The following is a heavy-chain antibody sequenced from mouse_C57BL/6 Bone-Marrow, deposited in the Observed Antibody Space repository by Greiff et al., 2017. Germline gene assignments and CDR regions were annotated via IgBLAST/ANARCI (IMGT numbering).Heavy chain of an antibody. CDR1: GYTFTSYW. Sequence: VQLQQPGAELVKPGASVKLSCTASGYTFTSYWMHWVKQRPGQGLEWIGMIHPNSGSTNYNEKFKSKATLTVDKSSSTAYMQLSSLTSEDSAVYYCARSGYYGPGYYFDYWGQGTTLTVSS. V-gene: IGHV1-64*01. CDR3: ARSGYYGPGYYFDY. J-gene: IGHJ2*01. D-gene: IGHD1-2*01. CDR2: IHPNSGST.